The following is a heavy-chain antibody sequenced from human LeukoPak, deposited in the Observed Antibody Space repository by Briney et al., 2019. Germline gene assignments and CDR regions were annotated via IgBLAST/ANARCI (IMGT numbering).Heavy chain of an antibody. Sequence: GGSLRLSCAASGFTFSSYWMSWVRQAPGKGLEWVANIKQDGSEKYYVDSVKGRFTISRDNAKNSLYLQMNSLRAEDTAVYYCARGDYGGNPGGYFDYWGQGTLVTVSS. CDR3: ARGDYGGNPGGYFDY. V-gene: IGHV3-7*03. J-gene: IGHJ4*02. CDR1: GFTFSSYW. D-gene: IGHD4-23*01. CDR2: IKQDGSEK.